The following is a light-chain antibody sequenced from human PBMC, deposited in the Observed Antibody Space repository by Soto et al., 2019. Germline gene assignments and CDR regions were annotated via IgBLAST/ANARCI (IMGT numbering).Light chain of an antibody. J-gene: IGKJ1*01. Sequence: DIQMTQSPSTLSASVGDRVTITCRASQSISSWLAWYQQKQGKAPKLLIYKASSLESGVPSRFNSSGSETEFTLTISSLKPEDFATYYCQQYNSYPWTFGQGTKVEIK. CDR3: QQYNSYPWT. CDR2: KAS. V-gene: IGKV1-5*03. CDR1: QSISSW.